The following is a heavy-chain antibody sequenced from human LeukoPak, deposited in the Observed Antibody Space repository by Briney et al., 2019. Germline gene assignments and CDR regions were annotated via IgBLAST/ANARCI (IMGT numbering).Heavy chain of an antibody. D-gene: IGHD6-6*01. Sequence: SVKVSCKASGGTFSSYAISWVRQAPGQGLEWMGGIIPIFGTANYAQKFQGRVTITTDESTSTAYMELSNLRSEDTAVYYCATASIAARHFDYWGQGTLVIVSS. CDR2: IIPIFGTA. J-gene: IGHJ4*02. CDR1: GGTFSSYA. CDR3: ATASIAARHFDY. V-gene: IGHV1-69*05.